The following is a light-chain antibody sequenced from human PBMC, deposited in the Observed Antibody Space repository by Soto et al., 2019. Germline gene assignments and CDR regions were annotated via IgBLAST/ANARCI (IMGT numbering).Light chain of an antibody. Sequence: SVLPQPPSVYGTPGQRVTISCTGSSSNIGAGYDVHWYQQLPGTAPKLLIYGNSNRPSGVPDRFSGSKSGTSASLAITGLQAEDEADYYCQSYDSSLYVFGTGTKVTVL. CDR1: SSNIGAGYD. V-gene: IGLV1-40*01. CDR2: GNS. J-gene: IGLJ1*01. CDR3: QSYDSSLYV.